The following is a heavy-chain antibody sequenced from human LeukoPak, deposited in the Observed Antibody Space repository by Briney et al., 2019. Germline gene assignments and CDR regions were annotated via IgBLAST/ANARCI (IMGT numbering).Heavy chain of an antibody. CDR3: ARLRCSGGSCYFDY. J-gene: IGHJ4*02. Sequence: PSETLSLTCTVSGGSISSSSYYWGWIRQPPGTGLEWIGSIYYSGSTYYNPSLKRRVTISVDTSKNQFSLKLSSVTAADTAVYYCARLRCSGGSCYFDYWGQGTLVTVSS. CDR2: IYYSGST. D-gene: IGHD2-15*01. CDR1: GGSISSSSYY. V-gene: IGHV4-39*01.